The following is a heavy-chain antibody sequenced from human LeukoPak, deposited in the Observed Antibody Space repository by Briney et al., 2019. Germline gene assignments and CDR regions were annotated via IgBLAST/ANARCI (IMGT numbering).Heavy chain of an antibody. V-gene: IGHV4-59*01. CDR3: ARGLAPGWGYYHYYMDV. CDR2: IYYTGTT. D-gene: IGHD6-19*01. Sequence: SETLSLTCTVSGGSISRYYWSWIRQPPGKGLEWIGFIYYTGTTYYNPSLKSRVTISVDTSKNQFSLKLNSVTAADTAVYYCARGLAPGWGYYHYYMDVWGKGTTVTISS. J-gene: IGHJ6*03. CDR1: GGSISRYY.